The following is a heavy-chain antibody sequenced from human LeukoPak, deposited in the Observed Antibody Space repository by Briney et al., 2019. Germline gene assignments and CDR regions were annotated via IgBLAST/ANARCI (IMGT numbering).Heavy chain of an antibody. CDR3: ARDMSSMINGPNYYYMDV. Sequence: ASVKVSCNASGGTFSSYAISWVRQAPGQGLEWMGGIIPIFGTANYAQKFQGRVTITADESTSTAYMELSSLRSEDTAVYYCARDMSSMINGPNYYYMDVWGKGTTVTVSS. D-gene: IGHD3-16*01. CDR2: IIPIFGTA. V-gene: IGHV1-69*13. J-gene: IGHJ6*03. CDR1: GGTFSSYA.